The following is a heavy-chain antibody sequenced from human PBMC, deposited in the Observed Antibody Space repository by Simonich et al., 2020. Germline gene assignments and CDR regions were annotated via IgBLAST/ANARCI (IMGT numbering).Heavy chain of an antibody. J-gene: IGHJ6*03. D-gene: IGHD7-27*01. CDR3: ARDGLGTAYYYYMDV. CDR2: RKQDGSEK. V-gene: IGHV3-7*01. CDR1: GFTSSSYW. Sequence: EVQLVESGGGLVQPGGSLRLSCAASGFTSSSYWMSWVRQAPGKGLEGVANRKQDGSEKYYVDAVKGRFTISRDNAKNSLYLQMNSLRAEDTAVYYCARDGLGTAYYYYMDVWGKGTTVTVSS.